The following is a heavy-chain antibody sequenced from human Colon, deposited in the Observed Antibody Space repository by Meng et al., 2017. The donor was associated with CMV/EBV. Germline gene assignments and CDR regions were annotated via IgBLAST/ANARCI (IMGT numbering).Heavy chain of an antibody. V-gene: IGHV3-23*03. CDR1: GFSFSSYA. J-gene: IGHJ4*02. D-gene: IGHD6-13*01. CDR2: IYSGGSTT. CDR3: GKQLAAAGLCIDY. Sequence: GVLKISCAASGFSFSSYAMSWVRQAPGKGLEWVSVIYSGGSTTSYADSVKGRFTISRDNSRNMVYLQMNSLRAEDTAVYYCGKQLAAAGLCIDYWGQGTLVTVSS.